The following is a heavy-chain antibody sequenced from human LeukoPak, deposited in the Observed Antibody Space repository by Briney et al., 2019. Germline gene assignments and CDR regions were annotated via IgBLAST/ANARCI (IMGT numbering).Heavy chain of an antibody. CDR2: ISSGGHNI. J-gene: IGHJ6*01. D-gene: IGHD4-17*01. Sequence: GGSLRLSCAASGFTFSRYSMNWFRQAPGEGLEWVSSISSGGHNIYYADPVKGRFTISRDNAKNSLSLQMNSLRVEDTAVYYCARHGDGSYHGMDVWGQGTTVTVSS. CDR3: ARHGDGSYHGMDV. V-gene: IGHV3-21*01. CDR1: GFTFSRYS.